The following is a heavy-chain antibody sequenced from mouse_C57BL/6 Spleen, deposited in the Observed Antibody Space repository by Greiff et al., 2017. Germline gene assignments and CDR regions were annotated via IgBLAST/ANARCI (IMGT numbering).Heavy chain of an antibody. CDR1: GYTFTDYY. J-gene: IGHJ3*01. D-gene: IGHD1-1*01. CDR2: INPNNGGT. CDR3: ARQDYYGSSYGFAY. V-gene: IGHV1-26*01. Sequence: VQLQQSGPELVKPGASVKISCKASGYTFTDYYMNWVKQSHGKSLEWIGDINPNNGGTSYNQKFKGKATLTVDKSSSTAYMELRSLTSEDSAVYYCARQDYYGSSYGFAYWGKGTLVTVSA.